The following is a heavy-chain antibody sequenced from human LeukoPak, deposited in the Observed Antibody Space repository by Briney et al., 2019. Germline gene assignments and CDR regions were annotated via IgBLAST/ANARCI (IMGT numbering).Heavy chain of an antibody. D-gene: IGHD2-2*01. Sequence: GGSLRLSCAASGFTFSSYWMSWVRQAPGKGPEWVANIKQDGSEKYYVDSVKGRFTISRDNAKNSLYLQMNSLRAEDTAVYYCARDRFPSCYLCYYYYGMDVWGQGTTVTVSS. J-gene: IGHJ6*02. V-gene: IGHV3-7*01. CDR2: IKQDGSEK. CDR1: GFTFSSYW. CDR3: ARDRFPSCYLCYYYYGMDV.